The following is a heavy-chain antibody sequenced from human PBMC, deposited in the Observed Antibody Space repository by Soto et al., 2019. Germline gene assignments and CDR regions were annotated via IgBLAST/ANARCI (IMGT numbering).Heavy chain of an antibody. J-gene: IGHJ6*02. D-gene: IGHD6-13*01. CDR3: AVPAIAAAGTGGENYYCYGMDV. Sequence: VKVSCKASGFTFTSSAVQWVRQARGQRLEWIGWIVVGSGNTNYAQKFQERVTITRDMSTSTAYMELSSLRSEDTAVYYCAVPAIAAAGTGGENYYCYGMDVWGQGTTVTVSS. CDR1: GFTFTSSA. V-gene: IGHV1-58*01. CDR2: IVVGSGNT.